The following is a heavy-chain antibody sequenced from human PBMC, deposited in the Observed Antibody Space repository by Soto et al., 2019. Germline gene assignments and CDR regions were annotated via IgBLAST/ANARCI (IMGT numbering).Heavy chain of an antibody. J-gene: IGHJ4*02. CDR2: FYYSGST. D-gene: IGHD1-7*01. Sequence: SETLSLTCSVSGGSISTSSSYWGWIRQPPGKGLEWIGSFYYSGSTYYNPSLKSRVTISVDTSKNQFSLKLSSVTAADTAVYFCARHRAQTGTPDYWGQGTLVTVSS. CDR1: GGSISTSSSY. CDR3: ARHRAQTGTPDY. V-gene: IGHV4-39*01.